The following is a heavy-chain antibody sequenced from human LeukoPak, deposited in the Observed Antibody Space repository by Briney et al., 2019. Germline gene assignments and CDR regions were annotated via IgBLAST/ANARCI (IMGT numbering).Heavy chain of an antibody. CDR1: GFTVSSNY. CDR3: ASLPNYGDYYYYYYGMDV. Sequence: GGSLRLSCAASGFTVSSNYMSWVRQAPGKGLEWVSVIYSGGSAYYADSVKGRFTISRDNSKNTLYLQMNSLRAEDTAVYYCASLPNYGDYYYYYYGMDVWGQGTTVTVSS. D-gene: IGHD4-17*01. CDR2: IYSGGSA. J-gene: IGHJ6*02. V-gene: IGHV3-66*01.